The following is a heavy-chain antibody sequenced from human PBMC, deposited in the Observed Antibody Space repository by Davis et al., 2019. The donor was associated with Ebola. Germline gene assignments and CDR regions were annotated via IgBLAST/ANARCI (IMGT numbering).Heavy chain of an antibody. CDR3: ARVRWLQSQYFDY. Sequence: GGSLRLSCAASGFTFSSYAMSWVRQAPGKGLEWVSAISGSGGSTYYADSVKGRFTISRDNSKNTLYLQMNSLRAEDTAVYYCARVRWLQSQYFDYWGQGTLVTVSS. J-gene: IGHJ4*02. V-gene: IGHV3-23*01. CDR1: GFTFSSYA. D-gene: IGHD5-24*01. CDR2: ISGSGGST.